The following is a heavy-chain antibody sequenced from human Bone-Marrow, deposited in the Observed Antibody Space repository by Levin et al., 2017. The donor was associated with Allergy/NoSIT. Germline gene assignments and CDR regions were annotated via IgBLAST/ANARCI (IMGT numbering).Heavy chain of an antibody. CDR3: ARAWGDDCSGGSCPDY. Sequence: QTGGSLRLSCAASGFTFSNSGMHWVRQAPGKGLEWVAVIYYDGSNKYYADSVKGRFTISRDNSKNTLYLQMNSLRAEDTAVYYCARAWGDDCSGGSCPDYWGQGTRVIVSS. CDR2: IYYDGSNK. D-gene: IGHD2-15*01. CDR1: GFTFSNSG. V-gene: IGHV3-33*01. J-gene: IGHJ4*02.